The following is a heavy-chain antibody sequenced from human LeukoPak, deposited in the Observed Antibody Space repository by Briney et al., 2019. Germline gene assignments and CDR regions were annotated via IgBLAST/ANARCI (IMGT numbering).Heavy chain of an antibody. CDR3: ASYYAGYGDYRGTPNAFDI. CDR1: GGTFSSYT. V-gene: IGHV1-69*05. Sequence: SVKVSCKASGGTFSSYTISWVRQAPGQGLEWMGGIIPIFGTANYAQKFQGRVTITTDESTSTAYMELSSLRSEDTAVYYCASYYAGYGDYRGTPNAFDIWGQGTMVTVSS. D-gene: IGHD4-17*01. J-gene: IGHJ3*02. CDR2: IIPIFGTA.